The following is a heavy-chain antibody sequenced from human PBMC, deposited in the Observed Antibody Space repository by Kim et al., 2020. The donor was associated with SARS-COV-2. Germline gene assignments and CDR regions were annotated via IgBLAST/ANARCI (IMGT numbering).Heavy chain of an antibody. CDR1: GGSFSGYY. V-gene: IGHV4-34*01. CDR2: INHSGST. Sequence: SETLSLTCAVYGGSFSGYYWSWIRQPPGKGLEWIGEINHSGSTNYNPSLKSRVTISVDTSKNQFSLKLSSVTAADTAVYYCARGLRYSSSSSKLYGMDVWGQGTTVTVSS. D-gene: IGHD6-6*01. CDR3: ARGLRYSSSSSKLYGMDV. J-gene: IGHJ6*02.